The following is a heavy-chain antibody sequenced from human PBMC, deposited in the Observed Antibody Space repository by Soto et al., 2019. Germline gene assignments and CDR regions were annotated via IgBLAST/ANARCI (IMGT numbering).Heavy chain of an antibody. Sequence: GGSLRLSCAASGFTFSSYGMHWVRQAPGKGLEWVAVISYDGSNKYYADSVKGRFTISRDNSKNTLYLQMNSLRAEDTAVYYCAKEGVDWNDFMPYYYYMDVWGKGTTVTVSS. J-gene: IGHJ6*03. D-gene: IGHD1-1*01. CDR2: ISYDGSNK. CDR3: AKEGVDWNDFMPYYYYMDV. CDR1: GFTFSSYG. V-gene: IGHV3-30*18.